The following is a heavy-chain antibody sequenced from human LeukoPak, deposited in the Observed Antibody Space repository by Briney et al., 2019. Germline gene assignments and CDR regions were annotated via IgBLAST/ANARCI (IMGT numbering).Heavy chain of an antibody. Sequence: GGSLRLSCAASGFTFSSYAMSWVRQAQGKGLEWVSAISGSGGSTYYADSVKGRFTISRDNSKNTLYLQMNSLRAEDTAVYYCATSDIVVVPAAYFDYWGQGTLVTVSS. CDR3: ATSDIVVVPAAYFDY. CDR1: GFTFSSYA. V-gene: IGHV3-23*01. CDR2: ISGSGGST. D-gene: IGHD2-2*01. J-gene: IGHJ4*02.